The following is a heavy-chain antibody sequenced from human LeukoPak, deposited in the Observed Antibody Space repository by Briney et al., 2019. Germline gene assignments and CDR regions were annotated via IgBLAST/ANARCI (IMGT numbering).Heavy chain of an antibody. D-gene: IGHD3-3*01. J-gene: IGHJ4*02. CDR1: GFTFSTYW. CDR2: IKQDGSEK. Sequence: GGSLRLSCTASGFTFSTYWMSWVRQAPGKGLECVASIKQDGSEKEYVDSVKGRFTISRDNAKNSLYLQMIGLRAEDTAVYYCARWRGAQSEFEYWGQGTLVTVSS. V-gene: IGHV3-7*01. CDR3: ARWRGAQSEFEY.